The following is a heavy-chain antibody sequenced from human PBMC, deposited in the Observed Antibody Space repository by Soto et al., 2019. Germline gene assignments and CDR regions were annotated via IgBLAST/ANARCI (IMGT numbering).Heavy chain of an antibody. V-gene: IGHV3-23*01. CDR1: GFVFSNYA. CDR2: IGGSGDTS. D-gene: IGHD6-19*01. Sequence: GGSLRLSCAASGFVFSNYAMTWVRQAPGKGLEWVSTIGGSGDTSYYADSVKGRFDISRDNSKNTLDLQMESLRAEDTAAYYCAKSWQSFDIWGQGTLVTVSS. CDR3: AKSWQSFDI. J-gene: IGHJ4*02.